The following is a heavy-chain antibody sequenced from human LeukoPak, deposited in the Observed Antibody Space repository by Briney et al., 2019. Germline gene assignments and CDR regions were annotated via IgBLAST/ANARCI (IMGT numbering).Heavy chain of an antibody. CDR1: GLTFSHYG. Sequence: PGRSLRLSCAASGLTFSHYGFHWVRQAPGKGLEWVAVIWSDGTNQFYADSVKGRFTISRDYSQKTVYLEMHSLRTEDTAMYYCXKDAQRGFDYSNSLEYWGPGTLVTVSS. CDR2: IWSDGTNQ. J-gene: IGHJ4*02. V-gene: IGHV3-33*06. D-gene: IGHD4-11*01. CDR3: XKDAQRGFDYSNSLEY.